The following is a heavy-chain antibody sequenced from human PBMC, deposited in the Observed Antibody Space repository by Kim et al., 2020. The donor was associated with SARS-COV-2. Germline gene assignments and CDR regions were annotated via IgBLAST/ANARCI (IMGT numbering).Heavy chain of an antibody. CDR1: GFTFSSYG. CDR2: IWYDGSNK. CDR3: ARERYYYDSSGYGY. V-gene: IGHV3-33*01. D-gene: IGHD3-22*01. Sequence: GGSLRLSCAASGFTFSSYGMHWVRQAPGKGLEWVAVIWYDGSNKYYADSVKGRFTISRDNSKNTLYLQMNSLRAEDTAVYYCARERYYYDSSGYGYWGQGTLVTVSS. J-gene: IGHJ4*02.